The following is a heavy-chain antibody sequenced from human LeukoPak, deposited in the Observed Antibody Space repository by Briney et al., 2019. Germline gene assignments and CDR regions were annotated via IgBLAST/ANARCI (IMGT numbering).Heavy chain of an antibody. CDR2: IKQDGSEK. Sequence: GGSLRLSCAASGFTFSSYWMSWVRQAPGKGLEWVANIKQDGSEKYYVDSVKGRFTISRDNAKNSLFLQMDSLRAEDTALYYCASAYSSAWYFLDYWGQGTLVTVSS. V-gene: IGHV3-7*03. D-gene: IGHD6-19*01. J-gene: IGHJ4*02. CDR1: GFTFSSYW. CDR3: ASAYSSAWYFLDY.